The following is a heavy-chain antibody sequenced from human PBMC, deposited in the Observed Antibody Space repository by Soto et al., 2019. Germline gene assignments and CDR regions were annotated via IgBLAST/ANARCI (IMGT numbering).Heavy chain of an antibody. V-gene: IGHV3-53*02. CDR2: IYSDGTT. CDR3: ATMRT. CDR1: GFTVSSHY. Sequence: EVQLVETGGGLIQPGGSLRLSCAASGFTVSSHYMNWVRQAPGKGLEWLSIIYSDGTTYYADSVKGRFTISRDNFKNTSYFKINNLRAKDTAVFYLATMRTWRQATLVTGPS. J-gene: IGHJ5*02.